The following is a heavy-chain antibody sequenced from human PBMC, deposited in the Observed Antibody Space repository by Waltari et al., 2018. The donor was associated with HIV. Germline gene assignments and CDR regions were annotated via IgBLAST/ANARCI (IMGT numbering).Heavy chain of an antibody. J-gene: IGHJ4*02. CDR2: ISYHGSDK. Sequence: QVHLVESGGGVVQPGRSLRLSCAGSGFTFSSYAMHWVRQAPGKGLEWVAVISYHGSDKYYADSVKGRFTISRDNSKNTLYLQMNSLRAEDTAVYYCAKGASGWSPGYWGQGTLVTVSS. V-gene: IGHV3-30*18. D-gene: IGHD6-19*01. CDR3: AKGASGWSPGY. CDR1: GFTFSSYA.